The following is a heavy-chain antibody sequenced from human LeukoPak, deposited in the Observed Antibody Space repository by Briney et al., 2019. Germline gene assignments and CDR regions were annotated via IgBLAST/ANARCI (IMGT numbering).Heavy chain of an antibody. J-gene: IGHJ5*02. D-gene: IGHD6-19*01. Sequence: PGGSLRLSCAASGFTFSSYGMHWVRQAPGKGLEWVAFIRYDGSNKYYADSVKGRFTISRDNSKNTLYLQMNSLRTEDTAVYYCARGGIAVAGIDFRWFDPWGQGTLVTVSS. CDR1: GFTFSSYG. CDR3: ARGGIAVAGIDFRWFDP. V-gene: IGHV3-30*02. CDR2: IRYDGSNK.